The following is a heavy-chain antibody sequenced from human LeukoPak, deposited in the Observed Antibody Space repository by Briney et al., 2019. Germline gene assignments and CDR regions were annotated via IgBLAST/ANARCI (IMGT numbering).Heavy chain of an antibody. Sequence: GGSLRLSCAASGFTFSNYVMSWVRQAPGKGLEWVSAISGSGGSTYYADSVKGRFTISRDNSKNTLYLQMNSLRAEDTAVYYCAKXXSXSYEGAAAGLNWFDPWGQGTLVTVSS. D-gene: IGHD6-13*01. CDR3: AKXXSXSYEGAAAGLNWFDP. J-gene: IGHJ5*02. V-gene: IGHV3-23*01. CDR1: GFTFSNYV. CDR2: ISGSGGST.